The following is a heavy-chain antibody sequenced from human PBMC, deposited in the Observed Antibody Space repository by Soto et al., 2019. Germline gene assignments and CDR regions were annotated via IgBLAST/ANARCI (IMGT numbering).Heavy chain of an antibody. Sequence: ASVKVSCKASGYTFTSYGISWLRQAPGQGLEWMGWISAYNGNTNYAQKLQGRVTMTTDTSTSTAYMELRSLRSDDTAVYYCARTFSVWTNYYYYGMDVWGQGTTVTVSS. CDR1: GYTFTSYG. V-gene: IGHV1-18*04. CDR2: ISAYNGNT. J-gene: IGHJ6*02. CDR3: ARTFSVWTNYYYYGMDV. D-gene: IGHD1-20*01.